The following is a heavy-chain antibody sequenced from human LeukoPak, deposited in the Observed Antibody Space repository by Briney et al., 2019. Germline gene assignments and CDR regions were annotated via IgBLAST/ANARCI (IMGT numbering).Heavy chain of an antibody. Sequence: PGRSLRLSCAASGFTFSSYGMHWVRQAPGKGLEWVAVIWYDGSNKYYADSVKGRFTTSRDNSKNTLYLQMNSLRAEDTAVYYCAKRGSAEYFQHWGQGTLVTVSS. CDR1: GFTFSSYG. CDR3: AKRGSAEYFQH. V-gene: IGHV3-33*06. J-gene: IGHJ1*01. D-gene: IGHD3-16*01. CDR2: IWYDGSNK.